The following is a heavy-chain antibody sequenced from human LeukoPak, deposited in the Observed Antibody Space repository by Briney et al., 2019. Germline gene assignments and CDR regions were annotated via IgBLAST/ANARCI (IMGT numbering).Heavy chain of an antibody. D-gene: IGHD3-10*01. CDR3: ARARADYYGSGSRISFDY. Sequence: GRSLRLSCAASGFTFSSYAMHWVRQSPGKGLEWVTAISYDGSDKYYADSVKGRFTISRDNSKNTLYLQMNSLTAEDTAMYYCARARADYYGSGSRISFDYWGQGTLVTVSS. V-gene: IGHV3-30*04. J-gene: IGHJ4*02. CDR1: GFTFSSYA. CDR2: ISYDGSDK.